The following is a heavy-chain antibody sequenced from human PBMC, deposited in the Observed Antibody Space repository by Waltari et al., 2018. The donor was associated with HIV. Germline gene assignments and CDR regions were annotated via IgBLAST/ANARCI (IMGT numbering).Heavy chain of an antibody. D-gene: IGHD3-10*01. CDR3: ATDGPYGSGLAY. CDR1: GYTLTEFS. J-gene: IGHJ4*02. Sequence: QVQLVQSGAEVKKPGASVKVSCQVSGYTLTEFSMHWVRRAPGKGLEWMGGFDPEDGETIYAQKFQGRGTMTEDTSTDTAYMELSSLRSEDTAVYYCATDGPYGSGLAYWGQGTLVTVSS. V-gene: IGHV1-24*01. CDR2: FDPEDGET.